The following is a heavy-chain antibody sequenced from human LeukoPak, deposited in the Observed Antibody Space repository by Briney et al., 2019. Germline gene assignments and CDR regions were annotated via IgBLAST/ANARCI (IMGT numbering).Heavy chain of an antibody. V-gene: IGHV1-8*01. CDR1: GYTFTSYD. CDR2: MNPNSGNT. J-gene: IGHJ4*02. D-gene: IGHD4-17*01. Sequence: ASVKVSCKASGYTFTSYDINWVRQATGQGPEWMGWMNPNSGNTGYAQKFQGRVTMTRNTSISTAYMELSSLRSEDTAVYYCARGLKNDYGDFIDYWGQGTLVTVSS. CDR3: ARGLKNDYGDFIDY.